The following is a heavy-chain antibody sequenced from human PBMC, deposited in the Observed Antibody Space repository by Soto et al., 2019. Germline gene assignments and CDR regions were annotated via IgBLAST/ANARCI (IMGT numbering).Heavy chain of an antibody. Sequence: LRLSCAASGFTFSSYWMHWVRQAPGKGLVHVSRIRGDGGYTDHAESVKGRFTISRDNAKNTLYLQMNSLRAEDTAVYYCGRDHYGFNSIDPWGQGTLVTVSS. CDR2: IRGDGGYT. V-gene: IGHV3-74*01. J-gene: IGHJ5*02. D-gene: IGHD4-17*01. CDR1: GFTFSSYW. CDR3: GRDHYGFNSIDP.